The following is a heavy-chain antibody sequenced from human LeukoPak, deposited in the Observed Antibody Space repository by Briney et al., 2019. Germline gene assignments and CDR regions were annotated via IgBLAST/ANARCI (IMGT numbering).Heavy chain of an antibody. D-gene: IGHD3-22*01. V-gene: IGHV3-66*01. CDR3: ATTNAVDYYDSSGYYPPSWAFDI. CDR2: IYSGGST. Sequence: GGSLRLSCAASGFTVSSNYMSWVRQAPGKGLEWVSVIYSGGSTYYADSVKGRFTISRDNSKNTLYLQMNSLRAEDTAVYYCATTNAVDYYDSSGYYPPSWAFDIWGQGTMVTVSS. CDR1: GFTVSSNY. J-gene: IGHJ3*02.